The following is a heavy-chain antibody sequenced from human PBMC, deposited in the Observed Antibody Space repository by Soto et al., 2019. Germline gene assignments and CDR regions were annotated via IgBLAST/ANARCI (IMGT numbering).Heavy chain of an antibody. D-gene: IGHD3-10*01. Sequence: QVQLQESGPGLVKPSQTLSLTCTVSVGSISSGGYYWSWIRQHPGKGLEWIGYIYNSGSTYYNPSLKSRVTISLDTSKNQCSLKLSSVTDADTAVYYCAKDRAGFIMGSGAFDICGQGTMVTVSS. CDR1: VGSISSGGYY. CDR2: IYNSGST. V-gene: IGHV4-31*03. J-gene: IGHJ3*02. CDR3: AKDRAGFIMGSGAFDI.